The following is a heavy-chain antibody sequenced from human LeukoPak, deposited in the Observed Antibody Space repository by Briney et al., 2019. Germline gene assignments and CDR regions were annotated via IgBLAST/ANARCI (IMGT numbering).Heavy chain of an antibody. Sequence: SETLSLTCTVSGGSISSSSYYWGWIRQPPGKGLEWIGSIYYSGSTYYNPSLKSRVTISVDTSKNQFSLKLSSVTAADTAVYYCARGNGGNGDYFDYWGQGTLVTVSS. CDR3: ARGNGGNGDYFDY. V-gene: IGHV4-39*07. J-gene: IGHJ4*02. CDR2: IYYSGST. CDR1: GGSISSSSYY. D-gene: IGHD4-23*01.